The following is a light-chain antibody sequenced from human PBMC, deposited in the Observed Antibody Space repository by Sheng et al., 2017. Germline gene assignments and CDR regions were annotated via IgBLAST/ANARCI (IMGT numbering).Light chain of an antibody. Sequence: QSALTQPASVSGSPGQSITISCTGSTSDIGGYNFVSWYQHRPGKVPRLLIYHVSHRPSGVSVRFSASKSGNTASLSISGLQAEDEADYYCSSYTNTTTLFVFGTGTKVTVL. CDR1: TSDIGGYNF. CDR3: SSYTNTTTLFV. V-gene: IGLV2-14*03. CDR2: HVS. J-gene: IGLJ1*01.